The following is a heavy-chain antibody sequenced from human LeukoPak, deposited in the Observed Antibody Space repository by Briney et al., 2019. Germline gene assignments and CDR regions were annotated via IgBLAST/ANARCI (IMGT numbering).Heavy chain of an antibody. D-gene: IGHD3-22*01. CDR2: IHPNSGGT. CDR1: GYTFTGYY. Sequence: ASVKVSCTASGYTFTGYYMHWVRQAPGQGLEWMGWIHPNSGGTKYAQRFQGRVTVTRDASISTVYMELSRLRSDDTAVYYCARWGKYYYDSSGYYYWGQGTLVSVSS. CDR3: ARWGKYYYDSSGYYY. J-gene: IGHJ4*02. V-gene: IGHV1-2*02.